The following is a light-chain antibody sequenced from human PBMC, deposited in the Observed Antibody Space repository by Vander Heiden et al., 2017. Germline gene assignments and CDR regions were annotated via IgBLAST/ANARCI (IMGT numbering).Light chain of an antibody. J-gene: IGKJ5*01. Sequence: DIQMNQSPSTLSASVGDRVTITCRASQSIDNWLAWYQQKPGKAPKLLIYKASSLESGVPSRFSGSGSGTEFTLTISSLQPDDFATYYCQQYNSYPITFGQGTRLEIK. CDR1: QSIDNW. CDR3: QQYNSYPIT. V-gene: IGKV1-5*03. CDR2: KAS.